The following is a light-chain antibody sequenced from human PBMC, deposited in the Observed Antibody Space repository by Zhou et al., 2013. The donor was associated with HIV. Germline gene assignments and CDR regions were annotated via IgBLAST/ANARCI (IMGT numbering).Light chain of an antibody. CDR1: QSVGSN. CDR2: HAS. J-gene: IGKJ2*01. V-gene: IGKV3-15*01. Sequence: EIVMTQSPATLSVSPGERATLSCRASQSVGSNLAWYQQKPGQAPRLLIYHASTRATGIPARFSGSGSGTDFTLTISRLEPEDFAVYFCQQYGSSPYTFGQGTKLEIK. CDR3: QQYGSSPYT.